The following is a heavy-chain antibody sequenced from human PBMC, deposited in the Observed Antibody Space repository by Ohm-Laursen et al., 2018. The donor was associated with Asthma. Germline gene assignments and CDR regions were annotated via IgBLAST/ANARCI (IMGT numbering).Heavy chain of an antibody. CDR3: ARVITYYYDSSGQYNWLDP. V-gene: IGHV4-30-2*01. Sequence: QTLSLTCAVSGGSISSGGYSWSWIRQPPGKGLEWIGYIYHSGSTYYNPSLKSRVTISVDRSKNQFSLKLSSVTAADTAVYYCARVITYYYDSSGQYNWLDPWGQGTLVTVSS. CDR2: IYHSGST. J-gene: IGHJ5*02. CDR1: GGSISSGGYS. D-gene: IGHD3-22*01.